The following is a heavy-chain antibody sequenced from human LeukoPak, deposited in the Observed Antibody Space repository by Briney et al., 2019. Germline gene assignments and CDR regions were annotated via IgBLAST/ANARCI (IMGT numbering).Heavy chain of an antibody. CDR3: ARARAAAFDY. V-gene: IGHV3-64*01. CDR2: ISSNEGST. D-gene: IGHD6-13*01. CDR1: GFTFSSYA. J-gene: IGHJ4*02. Sequence: GGSLRLSCAASGFTFSSYAMHWVRQAPGKGLEYVSAISSNEGSTYYANSVKGRFTISRDNSKNTLYLQMGSLRAEDMAVYYCARARAAAFDYWGQGTLVTVSS.